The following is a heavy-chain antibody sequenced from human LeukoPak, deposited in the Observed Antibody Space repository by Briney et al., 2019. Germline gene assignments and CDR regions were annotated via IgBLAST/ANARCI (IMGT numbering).Heavy chain of an antibody. V-gene: IGHV3-48*04. CDR1: GFTFKNYW. D-gene: IGHD5-12*01. CDR2: ISSSGSTI. CDR3: ASFLRYDYQSPLDY. Sequence: GGSLRLSCAGSGFTFKNYWMDWVRQAPGKGLEWVSYISSSGSTIYYADSVKGRFTISRDNAKNSLYLQMNSLRAEDTAVYYCASFLRYDYQSPLDYWGQGTLVTVSS. J-gene: IGHJ4*02.